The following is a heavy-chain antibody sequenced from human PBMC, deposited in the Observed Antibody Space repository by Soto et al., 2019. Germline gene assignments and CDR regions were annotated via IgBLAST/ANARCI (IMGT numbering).Heavy chain of an antibody. J-gene: IGHJ6*04. D-gene: IGHD2-2*01. CDR3: ASDLPCSSTSCYFYGMDV. V-gene: IGHV3-74*01. CDR1: GFTFSSYW. CDR2: INSDGSST. Sequence: GGSVRLSCAASGFTFSSYWMHWVRQAPGKGLVWVSRINSDGSSTSYADSVKGRFTISRDNAKNTLYLQMNSLRAEDTAVYYCASDLPCSSTSCYFYGMDVWGKGTTVTVSS.